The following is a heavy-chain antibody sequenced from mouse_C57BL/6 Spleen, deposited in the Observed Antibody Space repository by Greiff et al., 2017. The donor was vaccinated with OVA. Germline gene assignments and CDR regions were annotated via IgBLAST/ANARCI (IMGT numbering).Heavy chain of an antibody. CDR3: ARQDYSSYAMDY. CDR1: GFTFSSYG. CDR2: ISSGGSYT. V-gene: IGHV5-6*01. D-gene: IGHD2-12*01. J-gene: IGHJ4*01. Sequence: EVQLVESGGDLVKPGGSLKLSCAASGFTFSSYGMSWVRQTPDKRLEWVATISSGGSYTYYPDSVKGRFTISRDNAKNTLYLQMSSLKSEDTAMYYCARQDYSSYAMDYWGQGTSVTVSS.